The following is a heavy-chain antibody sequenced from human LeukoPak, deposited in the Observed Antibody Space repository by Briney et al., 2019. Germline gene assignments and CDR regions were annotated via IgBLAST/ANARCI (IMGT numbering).Heavy chain of an antibody. J-gene: IGHJ4*02. CDR3: AREGSGDYFDY. CDR1: GFTFTNYA. D-gene: IGHD4-17*01. Sequence: GGSLRLSCAASGFTFTNYAMTWVRQAPGKGLEWVSVISATGGNTDYAASVKGRFTISRDNSKNTLYLQMNSLRAEDTAVYYCAREGSGDYFDYWGQGTLVTVSS. CDR2: ISATGGNT. V-gene: IGHV3-23*01.